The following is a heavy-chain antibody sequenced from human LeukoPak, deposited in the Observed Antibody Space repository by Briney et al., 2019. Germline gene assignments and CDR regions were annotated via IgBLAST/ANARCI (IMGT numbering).Heavy chain of an antibody. CDR2: IFTSGST. V-gene: IGHV4-61*02. CDR3: ARERFHGDYHLGWFDP. J-gene: IGHJ5*02. Sequence: PSQTLSLTCTVSGGSISSGTDYWSWIRQPAGKGLEWIGRIFTSGSTNYNPSLKSRVTISVDMSKNQFSLKLSSVTAADMAVYYCARERFHGDYHLGWFDPWGQGTLVTVSS. CDR1: GGSISSGTDY. D-gene: IGHD4-17*01.